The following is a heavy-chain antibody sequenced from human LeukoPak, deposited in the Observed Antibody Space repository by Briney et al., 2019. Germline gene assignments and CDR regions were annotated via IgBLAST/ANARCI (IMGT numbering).Heavy chain of an antibody. CDR1: GYSISSGYY. CDR2: IYHSGST. V-gene: IGHV4-38-2*02. CDR3: ARDSRLRYFGWLYYFDY. J-gene: IGHJ4*02. Sequence: SETLSLTCTVSGYSISSGYYWGWIRQPPGKGLEWIGSIYHSGSTYYNPSLKSRVTISVDTSKNQFSLKLSSVTAADTAVYYCARDSRLRYFGWLYYFDYWGQGTLVTVSS. D-gene: IGHD3-9*01.